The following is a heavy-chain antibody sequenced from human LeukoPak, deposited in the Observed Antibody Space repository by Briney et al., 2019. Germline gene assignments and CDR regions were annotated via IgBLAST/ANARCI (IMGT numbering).Heavy chain of an antibody. Sequence: SETLSLTCTVSGGSISSSSAYWGWIRQPPGKGLEWIGSIYSKNTYYNPSLKSRVTISADTSENQFSLTLGSVSATDTAVYYCVSPRGFSYGYFDYWGQGTLVTVSS. CDR2: IYSKNT. CDR3: VSPRGFSYGYFDY. D-gene: IGHD5-18*01. V-gene: IGHV4-39*01. CDR1: GGSISSSSAY. J-gene: IGHJ4*02.